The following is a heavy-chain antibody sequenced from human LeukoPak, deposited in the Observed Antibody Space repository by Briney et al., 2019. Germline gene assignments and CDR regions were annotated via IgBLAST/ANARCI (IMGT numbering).Heavy chain of an antibody. CDR1: GFTFSSYG. CDR2: ISYDGSNK. Sequence: GRSLRLSYAASGFTFSSYGMHWVRQAPGKGLEWVAVISYDGSNKYYADSVKGRFTISRDNSKNTLYLQMNSLRAEDTAVYYCAKAVWFAPFPDYWGQGTLVTVSS. CDR3: AKAVWFAPFPDY. J-gene: IGHJ4*02. V-gene: IGHV3-30*18. D-gene: IGHD3-10*01.